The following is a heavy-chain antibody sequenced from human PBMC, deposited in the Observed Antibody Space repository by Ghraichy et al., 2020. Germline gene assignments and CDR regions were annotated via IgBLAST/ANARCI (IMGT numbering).Heavy chain of an antibody. D-gene: IGHD3/OR15-3a*01. CDR3: AKFARDWPNEYLQH. CDR1: GFTFRTYA. CDR2: ITDNGGTT. J-gene: IGHJ1*01. V-gene: IGHV3-23*01. Sequence: LSLTCAPSGFTFRTYAMSWVRQAPGKGLEWVSAITDNGGTTYDAESVKGRFTISRDNSKNTLFLQMNSLRGEDTAVYYCAKFARDWPNEYLQHWGQGALVTVSS.